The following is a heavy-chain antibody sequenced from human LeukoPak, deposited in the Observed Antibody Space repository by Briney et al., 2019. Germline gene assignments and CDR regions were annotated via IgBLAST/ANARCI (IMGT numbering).Heavy chain of an antibody. D-gene: IGHD3-22*01. Sequence: GGSLRLSCAASGFTFSSYAMHWVRQAPGKGLEWVAVISYDGSNKYYADSVKGRFTISRGNSKNTLYLQMNSLRAEDTAVYYCARAPTYYYDSSGYYTPFDYWGQGTLVTVSS. J-gene: IGHJ4*02. CDR1: GFTFSSYA. CDR3: ARAPTYYYDSSGYYTPFDY. V-gene: IGHV3-30-3*01. CDR2: ISYDGSNK.